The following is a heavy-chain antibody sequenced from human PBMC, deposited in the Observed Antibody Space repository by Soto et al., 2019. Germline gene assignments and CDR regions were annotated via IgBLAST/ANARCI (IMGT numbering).Heavy chain of an antibody. CDR3: ASQQLVHYYYGMDV. D-gene: IGHD6-13*01. CDR1: GGSISSSSYY. V-gene: IGHV4-39*01. CDR2: IYYSGST. J-gene: IGHJ6*02. Sequence: PSETLSLTCAVSGGSISSSSYYWGLIRQTPGKGLEWIGSIYYSGSTYYNPSLKSRVTISVDTSKNQFSLKLSSVTAADTAVYYCASQQLVHYYYGMDVWGQGTTVTVSS.